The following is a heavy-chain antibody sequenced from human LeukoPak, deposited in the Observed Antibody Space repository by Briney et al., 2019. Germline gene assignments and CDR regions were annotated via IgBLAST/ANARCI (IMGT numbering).Heavy chain of an antibody. CDR3: AISMITFGGVIVNDAFDI. V-gene: IGHV1-2*02. J-gene: IGHJ3*02. CDR1: GGTFSSYA. D-gene: IGHD3-16*02. CDR2: INPNSGGT. Sequence: ASVKVSCKASGGTFSSYAISWVRQAPGQGLEWMGWINPNSGGTNYAQKFQGRVTMTRDTSISTAYMELSRLRSDDTAVYYCAISMITFGGVIVNDAFDIWGQGTMVTVSS.